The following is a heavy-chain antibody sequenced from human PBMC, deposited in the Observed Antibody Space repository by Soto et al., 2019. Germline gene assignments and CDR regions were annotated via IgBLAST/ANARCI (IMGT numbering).Heavy chain of an antibody. CDR2: ISWNSGSI. D-gene: IGHD3-22*01. CDR3: AKQDDSSGGY. Sequence: EVQLVESGGGLVQPGRSLRLSCAASGFTFDDYAMHWVRQAPGKGLEWVSGISWNSGSIGYADSVKGRFTISRDNAKNSLYLQMNSLRAEDTALYYCAKQDDSSGGYWGQGTLVTVSS. J-gene: IGHJ4*02. CDR1: GFTFDDYA. V-gene: IGHV3-9*01.